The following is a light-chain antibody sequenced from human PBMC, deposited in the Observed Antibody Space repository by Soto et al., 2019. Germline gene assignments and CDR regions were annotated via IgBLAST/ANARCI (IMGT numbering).Light chain of an antibody. J-gene: IGKJ2*01. V-gene: IGKV3-20*01. Sequence: EIVLTQSPGTLSLSPGERATLSCRASQSVSNSYLAWYQQKPGRAPRLLIYSASSRATGIPDRFSASESGTAFTLTISRLEPEDFAVYYCQQYGSAPLTFGQGTKLEIK. CDR3: QQYGSAPLT. CDR1: QSVSNSY. CDR2: SAS.